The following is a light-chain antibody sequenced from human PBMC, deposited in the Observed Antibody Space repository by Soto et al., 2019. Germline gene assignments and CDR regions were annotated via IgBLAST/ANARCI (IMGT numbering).Light chain of an antibody. CDR3: QQRIDWPLT. Sequence: EIVLTQSPATLSLSPGERSTLSCMASQSVNNYLAWYQQTPGQAPRLLIYDASTRATGIPARFSGSGSGTDFTLTISSLEPEDFAVYYCQQRIDWPLTFGGGTKVDIK. J-gene: IGKJ4*01. CDR2: DAS. CDR1: QSVNNY. V-gene: IGKV3-11*01.